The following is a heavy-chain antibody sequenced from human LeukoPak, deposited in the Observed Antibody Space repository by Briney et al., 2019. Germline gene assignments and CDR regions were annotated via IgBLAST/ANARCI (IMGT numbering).Heavy chain of an antibody. CDR3: ARESRYRDYFDY. D-gene: IGHD1-14*01. V-gene: IGHV3-23*01. CDR2: VSPSGNTT. CDR1: GFTFSTYA. Sequence: PAGSLRLSCAASGFTFSTYAISWVRQAPGKGLEWVSGVSPSGNTTYYPDSVKGRFAISRDNAKNTVCLQMNSVRADDTAVYYCARESRYRDYFDYWGQGTMVTVSS. J-gene: IGHJ4*02.